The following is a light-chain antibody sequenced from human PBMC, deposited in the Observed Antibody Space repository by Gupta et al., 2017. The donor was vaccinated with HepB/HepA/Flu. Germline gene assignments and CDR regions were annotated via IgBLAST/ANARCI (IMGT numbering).Light chain of an antibody. V-gene: IGLV1-51*02. J-gene: IGLJ2*01. Sequence: QSILTPPPPMSAAPGQKVTISCSGSASNIGKNFVSWYHQFPGTPPKLLIYENDRRPSGIPDRFSGSKSGTSATLDITGLQTGDEADYYCETWDDSLSAGVFGGGTKLTVL. CDR3: ETWDDSLSAGV. CDR1: ASNIGKNF. CDR2: END.